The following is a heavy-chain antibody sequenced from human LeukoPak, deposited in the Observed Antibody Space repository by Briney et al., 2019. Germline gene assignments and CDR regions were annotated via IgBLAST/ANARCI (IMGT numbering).Heavy chain of an antibody. D-gene: IGHD1-26*01. CDR2: IYTSGST. J-gene: IGHJ4*02. V-gene: IGHV4-4*07. Sequence: SETLSLTCTVSGGSISSYYWSWIRQPAGKGLEWIGRIYTSGSTNYNPSLKSRVTMSVDTSKNQFSLKLSSVTAADTAVYYCATGRWISGRYHNFDYWGQGALVTVSS. CDR3: ATGRWISGRYHNFDY. CDR1: GGSISSYY.